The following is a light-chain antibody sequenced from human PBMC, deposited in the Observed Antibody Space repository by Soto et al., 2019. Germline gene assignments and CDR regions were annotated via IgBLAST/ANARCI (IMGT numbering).Light chain of an antibody. Sequence: EIVMTQSPATLSVSPGERANLSCRASQSVSSNLAWYQQKPGQAPRLLIYGASTRATGIPARFSGSVFGTEFTLTISSLQSEDFAVYYCQQYNNWPAWTFGQGTKVDIK. CDR1: QSVSSN. J-gene: IGKJ1*01. CDR3: QQYNNWPAWT. CDR2: GAS. V-gene: IGKV3-15*01.